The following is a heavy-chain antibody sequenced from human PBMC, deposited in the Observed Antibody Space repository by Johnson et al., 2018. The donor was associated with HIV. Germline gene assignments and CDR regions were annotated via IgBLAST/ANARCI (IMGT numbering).Heavy chain of an antibody. D-gene: IGHD2-21*01. V-gene: IGHV3-30*04. CDR1: GFTFSSYG. CDR3: SKDIFSYCGGDCSPGSAFDI. J-gene: IGHJ3*02. Sequence: QVQLVESGVGVVQPGRSLRLSCAVSGFTFSSYGMHWVRQAPAKGLEWVAVISYDGSNKYYADSVKGRFTISREISNNYLYLQMNIVRAEDTALYYCSKDIFSYCGGDCSPGSAFDIWGRGTIVTVSS. CDR2: ISYDGSNK.